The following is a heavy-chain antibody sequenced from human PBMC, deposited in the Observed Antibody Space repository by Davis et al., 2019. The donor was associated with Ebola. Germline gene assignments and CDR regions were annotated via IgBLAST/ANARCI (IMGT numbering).Heavy chain of an antibody. Sequence: MPSETLSLTCTVSGGSISSYYWSWIRQPPGKGLEWIGYIYYSGSTNYNPSLKSRVTISVDTSKNQFSLKLSSVTAADTAVYYCARVRYSNYAQIDYWGQGTLATVSS. J-gene: IGHJ4*02. CDR2: IYYSGST. CDR1: GGSISSYY. D-gene: IGHD4-11*01. CDR3: ARVRYSNYAQIDY. V-gene: IGHV4-59*08.